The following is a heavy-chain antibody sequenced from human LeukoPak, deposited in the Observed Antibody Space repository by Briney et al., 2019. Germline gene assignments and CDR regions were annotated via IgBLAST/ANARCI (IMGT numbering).Heavy chain of an antibody. D-gene: IGHD1/OR15-1a*01. CDR2: VYYSGST. V-gene: IGHV4-59*01. CDR3: AGGPNNYYFDY. J-gene: IGHJ4*02. Sequence: SETLSLTCTVSGGSISSDYWSWIRQPPGKGLEWIGCVYYSGSTNCNPSLKSRVTISVDTSKNQFSLKLSSVTTADTAVYYCAGGPNNYYFDYWGQGTLVTVSS. CDR1: GGSISSDY.